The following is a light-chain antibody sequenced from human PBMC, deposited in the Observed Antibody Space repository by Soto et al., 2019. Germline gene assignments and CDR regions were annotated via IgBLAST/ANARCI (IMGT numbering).Light chain of an antibody. CDR1: QGLVYSDEDTY. CDR2: KIS. V-gene: IGKV2-24*01. J-gene: IGKJ1*01. CDR3: MQATQFPWT. Sequence: DIVMTQTPLSSPVTLGQPASISCRSSQGLVYSDEDTYLSWLHQRPGQPPRPLIYKISNRFSGVPDRFSGSGAGTDFTLKISRVEAEDVGVYYGMQATQFPWTFGQGTKVEIK.